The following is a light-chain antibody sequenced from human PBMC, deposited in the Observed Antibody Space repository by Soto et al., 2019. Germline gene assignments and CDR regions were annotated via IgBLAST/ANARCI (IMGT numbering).Light chain of an antibody. Sequence: QSVLTQPPSVSGAPGQRVTISCTGSSSNIGAGYDVHWYQQLPGTAPKLLIYGNSNRPSGVPDRFSGSKSGTSASLAITGLQAEVEADYYCQSYDSSLSGYVVFGGGTKVTV. CDR2: GNS. J-gene: IGLJ2*01. CDR1: SSNIGAGYD. CDR3: QSYDSSLSGYVV. V-gene: IGLV1-40*01.